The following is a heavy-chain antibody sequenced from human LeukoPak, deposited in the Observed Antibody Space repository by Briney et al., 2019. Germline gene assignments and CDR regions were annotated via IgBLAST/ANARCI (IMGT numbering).Heavy chain of an antibody. Sequence: PSETLSLTCAVYGGSFSGYYWSWIRQPPGKGLEWIGSIYYSGSTHYNPSLKSRVTMSIDTSKNQFSLRLSSVTAADTAVYYCARHRTWAFDYWGQGTLVTVSS. D-gene: IGHD3-16*01. CDR2: IYYSGST. CDR1: GGSFSGYY. CDR3: ARHRTWAFDY. V-gene: IGHV4-34*01. J-gene: IGHJ4*02.